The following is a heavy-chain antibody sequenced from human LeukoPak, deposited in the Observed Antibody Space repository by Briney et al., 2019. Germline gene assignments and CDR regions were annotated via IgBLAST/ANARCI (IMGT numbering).Heavy chain of an antibody. V-gene: IGHV5-51*01. CDR3: ARLFGGTYFHLDS. Sequence: GESLKISCKGSGYSFSNNWIGWVRQIPRKGLEWMGIIYPGGSQTRYSPSFQGRVTISADRSISTAYLQWSRLKAPDTAMYYCARLFGGTYFHLDSWGQGTLVTGSS. CDR2: IYPGGSQT. J-gene: IGHJ4*02. CDR1: GYSFSNNW. D-gene: IGHD1-26*01.